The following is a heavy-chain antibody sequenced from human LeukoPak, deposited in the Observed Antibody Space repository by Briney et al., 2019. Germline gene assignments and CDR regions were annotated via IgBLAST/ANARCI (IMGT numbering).Heavy chain of an antibody. D-gene: IGHD5-12*01. Sequence: ASVKVSCKTSGYLFTSHGITWVRQAPGQGLEWMGWISGYTGNSNYAQKFQGRVTMTTETSTNTVYMELRSLTSDDTAVYYCAREASGGYGFDYWGQGTVVTVSS. CDR1: GYLFTSHG. CDR3: AREASGGYGFDY. V-gene: IGHV1-18*01. CDR2: ISGYTGNS. J-gene: IGHJ4*02.